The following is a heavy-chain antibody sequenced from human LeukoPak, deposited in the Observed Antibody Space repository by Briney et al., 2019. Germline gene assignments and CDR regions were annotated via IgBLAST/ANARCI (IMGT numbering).Heavy chain of an antibody. V-gene: IGHV3-30*01. CDR1: GFTFSSYA. Sequence: TGRSLRLSCAASGFTFSSYAMHWIRQAPGKGLEWVAVISYDGSNKYYADSVKGRFTIFRDNSKNTLYLQMNSLRAEDTAVYYCARSEAARLSPYYYYYMDVWGKGTTVTVSS. CDR3: ARSEAARLSPYYYYYMDV. J-gene: IGHJ6*03. CDR2: ISYDGSNK. D-gene: IGHD6-6*01.